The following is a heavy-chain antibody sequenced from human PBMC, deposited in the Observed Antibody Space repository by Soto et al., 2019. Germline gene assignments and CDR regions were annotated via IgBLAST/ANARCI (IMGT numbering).Heavy chain of an antibody. J-gene: IGHJ6*02. CDR2: IMPIFGRA. CDR1: GGTFSNYA. V-gene: IGHV1-69*06. D-gene: IGHD3-3*01. Sequence: EASVKVSCKASGGTFSNYAFSGVRQAPGQGLEWLGGIMPIFGRADYAQKFQGRVTMTEDTSTDTAYMELSSLRSEDTAVYYCATGYYDFWSGYYPKAYYYGMDVWGQGTTVTVS. CDR3: ATGYYDFWSGYYPKAYYYGMDV.